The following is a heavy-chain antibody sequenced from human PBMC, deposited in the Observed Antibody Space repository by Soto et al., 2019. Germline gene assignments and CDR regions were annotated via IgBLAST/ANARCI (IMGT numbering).Heavy chain of an antibody. V-gene: IGHV3-64D*08. Sequence: GGSLRLSCSASGFTFSSYAMHWVRQAPGKGLEYVSAVSSNGGSTYYADSVKGRFTISRDNSKNTLYLQMSSLRAEDTAVYYCVKSQYSSSPDYYYYGMDVWGQGTTVTVSS. CDR3: VKSQYSSSPDYYYYGMDV. J-gene: IGHJ6*02. CDR2: VSSNGGST. CDR1: GFTFSSYA. D-gene: IGHD6-6*01.